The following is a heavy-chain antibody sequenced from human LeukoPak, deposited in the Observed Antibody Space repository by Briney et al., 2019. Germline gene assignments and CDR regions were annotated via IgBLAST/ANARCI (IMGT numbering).Heavy chain of an antibody. CDR3: AREGRYSAAGTPGAFDI. D-gene: IGHD6-13*01. CDR2: IYYSGST. CDR1: GGSISSGDYY. J-gene: IGHJ3*02. V-gene: IGHV4-30-4*01. Sequence: SQTLSLTCTVSGGSISSGDYYWSWIRQPPRKGLEWIGYIYYSGSTYYNPSLKSRVTISVDTSKNQFSLKLSSVTAADTAVYYCAREGRYSAAGTPGAFDIWGQGTMVTVSS.